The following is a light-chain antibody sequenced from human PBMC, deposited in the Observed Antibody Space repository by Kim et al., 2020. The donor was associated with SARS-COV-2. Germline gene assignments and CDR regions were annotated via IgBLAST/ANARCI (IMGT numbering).Light chain of an antibody. Sequence: EIVLTQSPATLSLSPGERATLSCRASQSVSSYLAWYQQKPGQAPRLLIYDASNRATGIPARFSGSGSGTDFTLTISSLEPEDFAVYYCQQRSNWPPLTFGGGPKVDIK. CDR1: QSVSSY. J-gene: IGKJ4*01. CDR3: QQRSNWPPLT. V-gene: IGKV3-11*01. CDR2: DAS.